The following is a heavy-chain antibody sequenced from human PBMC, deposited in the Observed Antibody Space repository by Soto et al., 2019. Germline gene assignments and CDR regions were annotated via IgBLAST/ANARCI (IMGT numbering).Heavy chain of an antibody. CDR1: GGSITTGGSY. J-gene: IGHJ4*02. CDR3: ARARFQVLHAKPYFDS. Sequence: PSETLSLTCTVSGGSITTGGSYWSWIRQHPGKGLEWIGNIYHSGNTYYNPSLKSRLTISVDTSKNHFSLMVDSVTAADTAVYYCARARFQVLHAKPYFDSWGQGTLVTV. V-gene: IGHV4-31*03. D-gene: IGHD2-2*01. CDR2: IYHSGNT.